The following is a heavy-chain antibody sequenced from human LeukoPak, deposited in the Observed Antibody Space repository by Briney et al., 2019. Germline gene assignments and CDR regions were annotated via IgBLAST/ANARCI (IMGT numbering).Heavy chain of an antibody. Sequence: GSSVKVSCKASGGTFSSYAISWVRQAPGQGLEWMGRIIPIFGTANYAQKFQGRVTITTDGSTSTAYMELSSLRSEDTAVYYCARDSIRDGTNSGFDYWGQGTLVTVSS. CDR3: ARDSIRDGTNSGFDY. V-gene: IGHV1-69*05. J-gene: IGHJ4*02. CDR1: GGTFSSYA. CDR2: IIPIFGTA. D-gene: IGHD5-24*01.